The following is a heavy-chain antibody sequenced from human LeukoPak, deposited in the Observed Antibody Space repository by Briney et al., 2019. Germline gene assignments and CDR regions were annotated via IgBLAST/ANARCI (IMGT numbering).Heavy chain of an antibody. CDR2: IYTSGAT. J-gene: IGHJ3*02. D-gene: IGHD3-22*01. CDR3: ARDPRNYYDSSENDAFDI. Sequence: SETLSLTCSVSGDSISSYYWSWIRQPAGKGLEWIGRIYTSGATKYSASLKSRVTISVDKSKSQLSLKLRSVTAADTAVYYCARDPRNYYDSSENDAFDIWGQGTMVTVSS. V-gene: IGHV4-4*07. CDR1: GDSISSYY.